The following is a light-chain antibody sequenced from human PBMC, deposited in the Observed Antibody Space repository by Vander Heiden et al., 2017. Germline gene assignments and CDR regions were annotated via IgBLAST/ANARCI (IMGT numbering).Light chain of an antibody. CDR2: WAS. J-gene: IGKJ4*01. CDR3: QQYYSTPPT. Sequence: DLVMTQSPDSLAVSLGDRATINCQFSHSVLYSSNNKNYLAWYQQKPGQPPKLLIYWASTLESGVPDRFSGSGSGTDFTLTISSLQAEDVAVYYCQQYYSTPPTFGGGTKVEIK. CDR1: HSVLYSSNNKNY. V-gene: IGKV4-1*01.